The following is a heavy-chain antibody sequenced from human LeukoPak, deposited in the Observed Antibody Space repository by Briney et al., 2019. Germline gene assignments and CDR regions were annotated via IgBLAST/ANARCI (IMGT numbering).Heavy chain of an antibody. V-gene: IGHV3-21*01. CDR1: GFTFSSYS. J-gene: IGHJ4*02. CDR3: ARDDRATVTTNNVDY. D-gene: IGHD4-17*01. Sequence: GGSLRLSCAASGFTFSSYSMNWVRQAPGKGLEWVSSISSSSSYIYYADSVKGRFTISRDNAKNSLYLQMNSLRAEDTAVYYCARDDRATVTTNNVDYWGQGTLVTVSS. CDR2: ISSSSSYI.